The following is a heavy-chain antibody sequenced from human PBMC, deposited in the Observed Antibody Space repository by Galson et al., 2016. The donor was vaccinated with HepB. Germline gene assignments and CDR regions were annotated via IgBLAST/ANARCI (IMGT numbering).Heavy chain of an antibody. CDR1: EITVNNYP. CDR2: ISFDVTNK. Sequence: SLRLSCAASEITVNNYPMNWVRQAPGEGLEWVAYISFDVTNKHSADSVKGRFTISRGTSKNTLYLQMDNLRPEDTAVYYCAAETATPALDSWGQGTLVTVSS. CDR3: AAETATPALDS. J-gene: IGHJ4*02. V-gene: IGHV3-30*04. D-gene: IGHD2-15*01.